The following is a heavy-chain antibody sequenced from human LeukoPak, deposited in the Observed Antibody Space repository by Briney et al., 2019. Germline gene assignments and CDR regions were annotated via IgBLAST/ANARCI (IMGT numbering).Heavy chain of an antibody. J-gene: IGHJ4*02. V-gene: IGHV3-66*01. Sequence: GGSLRLSCAASGLTVSTKYMTWVRQAPGKGLEWVSIVHSGGDTYYADSVKGRFTISRDNSKNTVYLQMNSLRVEDTATFYCAKGQELDDGVFDSWGQGTMVTVSS. CDR1: GLTVSTKY. CDR3: AKGQELDDGVFDS. CDR2: VHSGGDT. D-gene: IGHD1-1*01.